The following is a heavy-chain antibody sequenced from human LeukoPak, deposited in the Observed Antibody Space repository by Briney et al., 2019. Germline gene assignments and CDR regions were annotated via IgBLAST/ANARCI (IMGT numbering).Heavy chain of an antibody. D-gene: IGHD4-17*01. V-gene: IGHV3-48*03. CDR1: GFTFSSYE. CDR3: ARLRYGRGAFDI. Sequence: PGGSLRRSCAASGFTFSSYEMNWVRQAPGKGLEWVSYISSSGSTIYYADAGKGRFTISRENAKISMYLQMNSLRAEDTAVYYCARLRYGRGAFDIWGQGTMVTVSS. J-gene: IGHJ3*02. CDR2: ISSSGSTI.